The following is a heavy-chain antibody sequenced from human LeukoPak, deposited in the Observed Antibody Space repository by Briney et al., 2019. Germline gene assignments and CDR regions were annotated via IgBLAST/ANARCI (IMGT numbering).Heavy chain of an antibody. V-gene: IGHV3-33*08. Sequence: GGSLRLSCAASGFTFSSYSMNWVRQAPGKGLEWVAIIWYDGSNKYYADSVKGRFTISRDNSKNTMYLQMNSLRAEDTAVYYCARIGCTGGNCRPYYYYGMDVWGQGTTVTVSS. D-gene: IGHD2-15*01. J-gene: IGHJ6*02. CDR3: ARIGCTGGNCRPYYYYGMDV. CDR1: GFTFSSYS. CDR2: IWYDGSNK.